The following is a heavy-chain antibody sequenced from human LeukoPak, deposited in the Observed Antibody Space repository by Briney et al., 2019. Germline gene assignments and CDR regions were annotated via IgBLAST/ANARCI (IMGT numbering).Heavy chain of an antibody. Sequence: PGGSLRLSCAASGFTFSSYWMSWVRQAPGKGLEWVANIKQDGSEKYYVDSVKGRFTISRDNAKNSLYLQMNSLRAEDTAVYYCARVWRYYDILTASYYYYGMDVWGKGTTVTVSS. CDR1: GFTFSSYW. D-gene: IGHD3-9*01. J-gene: IGHJ6*04. CDR3: ARVWRYYDILTASYYYYGMDV. V-gene: IGHV3-7*03. CDR2: IKQDGSEK.